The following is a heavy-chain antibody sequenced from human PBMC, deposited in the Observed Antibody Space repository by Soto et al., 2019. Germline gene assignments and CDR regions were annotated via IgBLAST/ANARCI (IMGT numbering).Heavy chain of an antibody. CDR1: GYTFTSYA. J-gene: IGHJ4*02. CDR2: INAGNGNT. CDR3: ARDEKQQLEPQFDY. V-gene: IGHV1-3*01. D-gene: IGHD6-13*01. Sequence: ASVKVSCKASGYTFTSYAMHWVRQAPGQRLEWMGWINAGNGNTKYSQKFQGRVTITRDTSASTAYMELSSLRSEDTAVYYCARDEKQQLEPQFDYWGQGTLVTVSS.